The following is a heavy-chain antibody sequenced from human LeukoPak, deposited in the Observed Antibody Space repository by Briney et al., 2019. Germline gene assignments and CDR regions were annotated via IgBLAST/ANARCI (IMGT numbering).Heavy chain of an antibody. D-gene: IGHD6-6*01. CDR2: MNPNSGNT. CDR1: GYTFTSYD. CDR3: ARAHRMYSSSFDY. V-gene: IGHV1-8*03. Sequence: ASVKVSCKASGYTFTSYDINWVRQATGQGLEWMGWMNPNSGNTGYAQKFQGRVTITRNTSISTAYMELSSLRSEDTAVYYCARAHRMYSSSFDYWGQGTLVTVSS. J-gene: IGHJ4*02.